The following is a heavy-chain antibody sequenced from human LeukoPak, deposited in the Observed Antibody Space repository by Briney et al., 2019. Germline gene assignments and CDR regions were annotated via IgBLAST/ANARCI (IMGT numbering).Heavy chain of an antibody. CDR3: ARTGYSSGWYVGSFQY. V-gene: IGHV5-51*01. Sequence: GESLKISCKGSGYSFTSYWIGWVRQMPGKGLEWMGIIYPADSGTKYSPSFQGQVTVSADKSISTAYLQWSSLKASDTAIYFCARTGYSSGWYVGSFQYWGQGTLVTVSS. CDR1: GYSFTSYW. CDR2: IYPADSGT. J-gene: IGHJ4*02. D-gene: IGHD6-19*01.